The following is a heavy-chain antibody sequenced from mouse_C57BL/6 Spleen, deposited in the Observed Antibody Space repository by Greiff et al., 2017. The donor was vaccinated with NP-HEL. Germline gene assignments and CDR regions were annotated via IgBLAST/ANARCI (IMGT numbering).Heavy chain of an antibody. CDR2: IYPGDGDT. CDR3: ARVDYDVNWYFDV. Sequence: VQLQQSGAELVKPGASVKISCKASGYAFSSYWMNWVKQRPGTGLEWIGQIYPGDGDTNYNGKFKGKATLTADKSSSTAYMQLSSLTSEDSAVYFCARVDYDVNWYFDVWGTGTTVTVSS. J-gene: IGHJ1*03. D-gene: IGHD2-4*01. V-gene: IGHV1-80*01. CDR1: GYAFSSYW.